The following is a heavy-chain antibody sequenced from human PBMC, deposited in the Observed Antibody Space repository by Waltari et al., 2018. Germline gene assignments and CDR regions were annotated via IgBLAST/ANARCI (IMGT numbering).Heavy chain of an antibody. D-gene: IGHD3-22*01. Sequence: QVQLQQWGAGLLKPSETLSLTCAVSGGSFSGYYWSWIRQPPGKGLEWLGEINHSGSTNYNPSLKSRVTISVDTSKNQFSLKLSSVTAADTAVYYCARAVSGLANWFDPWGQGTLVTVSS. CDR1: GGSFSGYY. CDR2: INHSGST. J-gene: IGHJ5*02. V-gene: IGHV4-34*01. CDR3: ARAVSGLANWFDP.